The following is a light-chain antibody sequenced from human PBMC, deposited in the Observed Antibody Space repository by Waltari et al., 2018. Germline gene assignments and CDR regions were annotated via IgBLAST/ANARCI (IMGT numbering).Light chain of an antibody. V-gene: IGKV1-27*01. J-gene: IGKJ4*01. Sequence: DIQMTQSPSSLSASVGDRVTITCRANQGISNYLAWYQQKPGKVPKLLIYAASTFQSGVPSRFSGSGSGTDFTLTISSLQPEDVATYYCQKYNSAPLTFGGGTKVEIK. CDR3: QKYNSAPLT. CDR1: QGISNY. CDR2: AAS.